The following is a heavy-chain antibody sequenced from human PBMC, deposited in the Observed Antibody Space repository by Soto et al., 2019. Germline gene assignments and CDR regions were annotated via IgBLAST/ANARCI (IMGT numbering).Heavy chain of an antibody. Sequence: GGSLRLSCAASGFTFSNNAMSWVRQAPGKGPEWVSAFSGSGGTTYYADSVKGRFTISRDNSKNTLFLQMNSLRAEDTAVYYCATGLRGSLIPRYWGQGTLVTVSS. CDR3: ATGLRGSLIPRY. D-gene: IGHD3-10*01. CDR2: FSGSGGTT. CDR1: GFTFSNNA. V-gene: IGHV3-23*01. J-gene: IGHJ4*02.